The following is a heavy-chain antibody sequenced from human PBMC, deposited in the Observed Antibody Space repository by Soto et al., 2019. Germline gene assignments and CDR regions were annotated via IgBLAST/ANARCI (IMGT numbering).Heavy chain of an antibody. J-gene: IGHJ4*02. D-gene: IGHD1-26*01. V-gene: IGHV3-30-3*01. Sequence: QVQLVESGGGVVQPGRSLRLSCAASGFTFSSYAMHWVRQAPGKGLEWVAVISYDGSNKYYADSVKGRFTISRDNSKKTLYLQMNSLRAEYTAVYYSARDSRVRVGAPPLDYWGQGTLVTVSS. CDR3: ARDSRVRVGAPPLDY. CDR2: ISYDGSNK. CDR1: GFTFSSYA.